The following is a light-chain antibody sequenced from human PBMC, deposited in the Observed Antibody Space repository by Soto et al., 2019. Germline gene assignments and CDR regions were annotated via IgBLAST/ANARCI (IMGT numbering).Light chain of an antibody. CDR3: AAWDDSLNGWV. CDR1: SSNIGSNT. V-gene: IGLV1-44*01. CDR2: SNN. Sequence: QSVLTQPPSASGPPGQGATFLCPGGSSNIGSNTVTWYKHLPGTAPKLLIYSNNQRPSGVPDRFSGSKSGTSASLAISGLQSEDEADYYCAAWDDSLNGWVFGGGTKLTVL. J-gene: IGLJ3*02.